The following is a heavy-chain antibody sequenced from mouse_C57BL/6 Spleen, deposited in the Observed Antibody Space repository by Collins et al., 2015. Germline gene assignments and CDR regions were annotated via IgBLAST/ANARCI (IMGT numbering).Heavy chain of an antibody. CDR2: IHPNSGST. Sequence: QVQLQQPGAELVKPGASVKLSCKASGYTFTSYRMHWVKQRPGQGLEWIGMIHPNSGSTNYNEKFKSKATLTVDKSSSTAYMQLSSLTSEDSAVYYCARYGSSYDWYFDVWGTGTTVTVSS. V-gene: IGHV1-64*01. CDR1: GYTFTSYR. J-gene: IGHJ1*03. CDR3: ARYGSSYDWYFDV. D-gene: IGHD1-1*01.